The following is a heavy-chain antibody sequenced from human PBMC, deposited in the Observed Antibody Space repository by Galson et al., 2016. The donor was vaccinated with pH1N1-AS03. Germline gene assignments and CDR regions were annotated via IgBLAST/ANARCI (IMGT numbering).Heavy chain of an antibody. CDR2: INTDNGNT. Sequence: SVKVSCKASGYTFSSYAMHWARQAPGQRLEWMGWINTDNGNTKYSQKFQGRVTITRDTSASTAYMELNSLSSEDTAVYYCARVSAAAWFDPWGQGTLVTVSS. J-gene: IGHJ5*02. D-gene: IGHD6-13*01. V-gene: IGHV1-3*04. CDR3: ARVSAAAWFDP. CDR1: GYTFSSYA.